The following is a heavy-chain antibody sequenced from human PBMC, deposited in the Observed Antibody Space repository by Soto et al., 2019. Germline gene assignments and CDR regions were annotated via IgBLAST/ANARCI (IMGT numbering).Heavy chain of an antibody. CDR1: GFTFSSYA. CDR2: ISGSGGST. J-gene: IGHJ6*02. Sequence: GGSLRLSCAASGFTFSSYAMSWVRQAPGKGLEWVSAISGSGGSTYYADSVKGRFTISRDNSKNTLYLQMNSLRAEDTAVYYCAKGLDIAAAGTWHVRYYYGMDVWGQGTTVTGSS. D-gene: IGHD6-13*01. V-gene: IGHV3-23*01. CDR3: AKGLDIAAAGTWHVRYYYGMDV.